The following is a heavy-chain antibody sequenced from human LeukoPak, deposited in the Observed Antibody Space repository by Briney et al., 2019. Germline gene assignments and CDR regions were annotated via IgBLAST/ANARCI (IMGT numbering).Heavy chain of an antibody. J-gene: IGHJ4*02. V-gene: IGHV1-18*01. CDR1: GYTFTSYG. D-gene: IGHD3-10*01. Sequence: ASVTVSCKASGYTFTSYGISWVRQAPGQGLEWMGWISAYNGNTNYAQKLQGRVTMTTDTSTSTAYMELRSLRSDDTAVYYCSRGASYYVSGSYYKAADYWGQGTLVTVSA. CDR3: SRGASYYVSGSYYKAADY. CDR2: ISAYNGNT.